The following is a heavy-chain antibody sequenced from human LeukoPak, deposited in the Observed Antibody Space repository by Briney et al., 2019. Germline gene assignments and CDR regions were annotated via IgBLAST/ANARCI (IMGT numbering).Heavy chain of an antibody. CDR2: IYTSGST. CDR1: GGSISSYY. Sequence: SETLSLTCTVSGGSISSYYWSWIRQPAGKGLEWIGRIYTSGSTNYIPSLKSRLTISVDTSKNQFSLRLSSVTAADTAVYYCARLRGRGDAFDIWGQGTMVTVSS. V-gene: IGHV4-4*07. CDR3: ARLRGRGDAFDI. D-gene: IGHD4-17*01. J-gene: IGHJ3*02.